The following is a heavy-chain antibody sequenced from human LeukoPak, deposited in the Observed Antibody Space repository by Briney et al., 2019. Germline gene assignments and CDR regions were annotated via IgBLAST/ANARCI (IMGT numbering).Heavy chain of an antibody. Sequence: ASVNVSCTASGYTFTSYDINWVRQAPGQGLEWMGWMNPNSGNTGYAQKFQGRVTMTRNTSISTAYMELSSLRSEDTAVYYCARIPRGRSGYDYPWGQGTLVTVSS. D-gene: IGHD5-12*01. V-gene: IGHV1-8*01. J-gene: IGHJ5*02. CDR2: MNPNSGNT. CDR1: GYTFTSYD. CDR3: ARIPRGRSGYDYP.